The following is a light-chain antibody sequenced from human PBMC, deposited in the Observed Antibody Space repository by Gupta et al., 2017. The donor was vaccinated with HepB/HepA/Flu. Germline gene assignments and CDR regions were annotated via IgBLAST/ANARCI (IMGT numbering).Light chain of an antibody. Sequence: IVRIQFQLPLPFTPEGSASTSCRSSQSLLQSNGNNYLDWFVQKPGQSPQLLIYLGSNRASGVPDRFSGSGSGTDFTLKINRVEAEDVGVYYCRENLQAPFTFGPGTKVDVK. J-gene: IGKJ3*01. CDR2: LGS. V-gene: IGKV2-28*01. CDR3: RENLQAPFT. CDR1: QSLLQSNGNNY.